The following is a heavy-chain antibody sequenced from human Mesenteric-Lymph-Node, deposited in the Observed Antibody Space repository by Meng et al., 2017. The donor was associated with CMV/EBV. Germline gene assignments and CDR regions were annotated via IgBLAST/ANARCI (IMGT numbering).Heavy chain of an antibody. CDR2: ISYDGNTK. J-gene: IGHJ5*02. V-gene: IGHV3-30-3*01. CDR1: GFTFSNYA. D-gene: IGHD6-19*01. CDR3: ARARRVAVSGTS. Sequence: GESLKISCVASGFTFSNYAMHWVRQAPGMGPEWVAVISYDGNTKYYADSVKGRFTISRDNSKTTLFLQLNSLRPEDTAVYYCARARRVAVSGTSWGQGTLVTVSS.